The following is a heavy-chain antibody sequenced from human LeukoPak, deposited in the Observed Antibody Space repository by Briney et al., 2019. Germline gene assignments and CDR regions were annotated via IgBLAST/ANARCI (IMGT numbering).Heavy chain of an antibody. Sequence: PGGSLRLSCGASGFTFSANALSWVRQAPGKGLEWVSTIYDGGSNTNYADPVKGRFTISRDNSKNTLYLQMNSLRAEDTAVYYCARHGSSSGWGQGTLVTVSS. V-gene: IGHV3-23*01. CDR1: GFTFSANA. J-gene: IGHJ4*02. CDR3: ARHGSSSG. D-gene: IGHD6-6*01. CDR2: IYDGGSNT.